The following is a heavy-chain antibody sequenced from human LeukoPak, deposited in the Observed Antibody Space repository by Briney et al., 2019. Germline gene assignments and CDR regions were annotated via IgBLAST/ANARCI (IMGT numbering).Heavy chain of an antibody. CDR2: IYSGGST. CDR3: ARDLRGLREIIFDY. D-gene: IGHD5-24*01. CDR1: GFTVSSNY. V-gene: IGHV3-66*01. Sequence: GGSLRLSCAASGFTVSSNYMSWVRQAPGKGLEWVSVIYSGGSTYYADSVKGRFTISRDNSKNTLYLQMNSLRAEDTAVYYCARDLRGLREIIFDYWGQGTLVTVSS. J-gene: IGHJ4*02.